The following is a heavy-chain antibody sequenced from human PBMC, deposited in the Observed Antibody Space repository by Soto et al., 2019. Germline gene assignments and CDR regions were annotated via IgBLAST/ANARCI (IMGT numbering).Heavy chain of an antibody. J-gene: IGHJ2*01. Sequence: GGSLRLACAASGFTFSSYGMHWVRQAPGKGLEWVAVIWYDGSNKYYADSVKGRFTISRDNSKNTLYLQMNSLRAEDTAVYYCATTIAAAGYWYFDLWGRGTLVTVSS. CDR3: ATTIAAAGYWYFDL. CDR2: IWYDGSNK. D-gene: IGHD6-13*01. V-gene: IGHV3-33*01. CDR1: GFTFSSYG.